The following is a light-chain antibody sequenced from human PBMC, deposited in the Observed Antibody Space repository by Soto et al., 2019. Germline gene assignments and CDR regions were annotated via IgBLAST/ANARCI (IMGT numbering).Light chain of an antibody. CDR1: SSNFGSNP. J-gene: IGLJ3*02. CDR3: AAWDDSLEGVV. V-gene: IGLV1-44*01. Sequence: QSVLTQPPSASGTPGQRVTISCSGSSSNFGSNPVSWYQHLPGTAPKVLIFTNNQRPSGVPDRVSGSKSGTSASLAISGLRSEDEAHYYCAAWDDSLEGVVLGGGTKVTVL. CDR2: TNN.